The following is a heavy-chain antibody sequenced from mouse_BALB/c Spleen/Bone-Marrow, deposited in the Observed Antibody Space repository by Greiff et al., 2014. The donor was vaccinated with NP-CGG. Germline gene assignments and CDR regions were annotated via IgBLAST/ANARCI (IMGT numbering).Heavy chain of an antibody. CDR1: GYTFTSYW. CDR2: IYPSDSYT. D-gene: IGHD1-1*01. CDR3: TRSYGSSYEYYFDY. J-gene: IGHJ2*01. Sequence: QVQFQQSGAELVRPGASVKLSCKASGYTFTSYWINWVKQRPGQGLEWIGNIYPSDSYTNYNQKFKDKATLTVDKSSSTAYMQLSSPTSEDSAVYYCTRSYGSSYEYYFDYWGQGTTLTVSS. V-gene: IGHV1-69*02.